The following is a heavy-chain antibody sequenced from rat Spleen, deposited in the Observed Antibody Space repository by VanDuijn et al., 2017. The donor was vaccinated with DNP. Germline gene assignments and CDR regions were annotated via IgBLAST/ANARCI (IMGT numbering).Heavy chain of an antibody. J-gene: IGHJ3*01. CDR1: GYSITSNY. CDR2: ISYSGST. Sequence: EVQLQESGPGLVKPSQSLSLTCSVTGYSITSNYWGWIRKFPGNKMEWMAYISYSGSTGYNPSLKSRVSITRDTSKNQFFLQLNSVTSEDTATYYCTRPGDYPGGFAYWGQGTLVTVSP. CDR3: TRPGDYPGGFAY. V-gene: IGHV3-1*01. D-gene: IGHD1-4*01.